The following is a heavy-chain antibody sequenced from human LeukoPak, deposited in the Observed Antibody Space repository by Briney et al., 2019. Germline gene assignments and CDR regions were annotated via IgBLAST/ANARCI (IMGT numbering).Heavy chain of an antibody. J-gene: IGHJ4*02. Sequence: GGSLRLSCAVSGITLSNYGMSWVRQAPGKGLEWVAGMSGGGGGTSYADSVKGRFTISRDNPKNTLYLQMNNLRAEDKAVYFCAKRGVVIRVILVGFHKEAYYFDSWGQGALVTVSS. D-gene: IGHD3-22*01. CDR3: AKRGVVIRVILVGFHKEAYYFDS. CDR2: MSGGGGGT. CDR1: GITLSNYG. V-gene: IGHV3-23*01.